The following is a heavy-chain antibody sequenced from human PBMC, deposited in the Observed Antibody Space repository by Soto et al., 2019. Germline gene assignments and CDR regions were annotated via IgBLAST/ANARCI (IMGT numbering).Heavy chain of an antibody. CDR1: GYTFTSYG. CDR2: ISAYNGST. J-gene: IGHJ4*02. D-gene: IGHD3-9*01. Sequence: ASVKVSCKASGYTFTSYGSSWVRQAPGQGLEWMGWISAYNGSTNYAQKLQGRVTMTTDTSTSTAYMELRSLRSDDTAVYYCARVSGDILTGRFDYWGQGTLVTVSS. V-gene: IGHV1-18*01. CDR3: ARVSGDILTGRFDY.